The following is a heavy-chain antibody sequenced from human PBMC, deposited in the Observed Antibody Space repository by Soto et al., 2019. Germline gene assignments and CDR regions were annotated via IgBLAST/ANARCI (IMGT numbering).Heavy chain of an antibody. Sequence: SETLSLTCAVSGGSISSGGYSWSWIRQPPGNGLEWIGYIYHSGSTYYNPSLKSRVTISVDKSTNQFSLKINSVTAADTAVYYCARDPRRYDNSENWGRGILVTVSS. CDR3: ARDPRRYDNSEN. J-gene: IGHJ4*02. V-gene: IGHV4-30-2*01. D-gene: IGHD1-26*01. CDR2: IYHSGST. CDR1: GGSISSGGYS.